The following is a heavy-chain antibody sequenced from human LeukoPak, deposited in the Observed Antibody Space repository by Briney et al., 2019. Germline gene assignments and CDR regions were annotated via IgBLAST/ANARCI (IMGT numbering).Heavy chain of an antibody. V-gene: IGHV3-23*01. D-gene: IGHD3-22*01. CDR1: GFTFSSYA. J-gene: IGHJ4*02. CDR2: IGGSGGNT. CDR3: AKENGNYYDSSGYPSY. Sequence: PGGSLRLSCAASGFTFSSYAMSWVRQAPGQGLEWVSAIGGSGGNTYYADSVQGRFTISRDNSKNTLYLQMNSLRAEDTAVYYCAKENGNYYDSSGYPSYWGQGTLVTVSS.